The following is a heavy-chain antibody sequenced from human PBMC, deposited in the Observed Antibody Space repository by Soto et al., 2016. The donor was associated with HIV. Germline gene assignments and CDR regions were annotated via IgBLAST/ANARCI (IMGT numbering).Heavy chain of an antibody. D-gene: IGHD2-21*02. CDR3: ARDVADYIVGGDSYPRTLDS. CDR2: ISGDGSIT. Sequence: EVHLVEVWGRRGPAGGSLRLSVRPLDSPSTVMPCTGSVRLQGKGLEWISLISGDGSITYYADSVKGRFTISRDNSKTSLYLQMNRLKTEDTALYFCARDVADYIVGGDSYPRTLDSWGQGALVAVSS. J-gene: IGHJ5*01. CDR1: DSPSTVMP. V-gene: IGHV3-43*02.